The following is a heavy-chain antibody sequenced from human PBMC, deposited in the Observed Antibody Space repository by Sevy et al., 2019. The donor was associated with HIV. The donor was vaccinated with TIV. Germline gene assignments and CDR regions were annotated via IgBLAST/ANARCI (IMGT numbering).Heavy chain of an antibody. CDR2: IKQDGSEK. D-gene: IGHD6-13*01. Sequence: GGSLRLSCAASGFTFSSYWMSWVRQAPGKGLEWVANIKQDGSEKYYVDSVKGRFTISRDNAKNSLYLQMNSLRAEDTAVYYCARPGTAAAGQTFDYWGQGTLVTVSS. V-gene: IGHV3-7*03. CDR3: ARPGTAAAGQTFDY. CDR1: GFTFSSYW. J-gene: IGHJ4*02.